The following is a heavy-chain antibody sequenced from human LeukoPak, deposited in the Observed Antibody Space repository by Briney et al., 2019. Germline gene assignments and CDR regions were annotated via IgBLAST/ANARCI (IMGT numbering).Heavy chain of an antibody. D-gene: IGHD6-6*01. V-gene: IGHV3-23*01. CDR2: ISDSGTNT. J-gene: IGHJ4*02. CDR3: AKEVYSSSSGFRFDY. Sequence: GGSLRLSCAASGFSFSSYAMTWVRQAPGKGLEWVSAISDSGTNTYYADPVKGRSSISRDNTKNTMYLQMNSLRADDTAVYYCAKEVYSSSSGFRFDYWGQGTLVTVSS. CDR1: GFSFSSYA.